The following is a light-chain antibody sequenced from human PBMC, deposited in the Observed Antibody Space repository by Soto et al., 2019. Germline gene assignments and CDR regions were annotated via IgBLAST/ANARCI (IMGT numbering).Light chain of an antibody. J-gene: IGKJ1*01. V-gene: IGKV3-20*01. CDR2: AAS. CDR1: QIVSSTY. CDR3: QPYGSSRWT. Sequence: ETVLTQSPGTLSLSPGDRATLSCRASQIVSSTYLAWYQQIPGQAPRLLIYAASSRATGIPDRFSGSGSGTDFTLSISGLEPEDFAVYYCQPYGSSRWTFGQGTKVDVK.